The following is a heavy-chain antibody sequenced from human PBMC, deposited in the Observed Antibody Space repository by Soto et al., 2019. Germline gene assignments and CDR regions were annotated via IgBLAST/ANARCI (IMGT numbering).Heavy chain of an antibody. Sequence: LGESLKISCKGSGYSFTTYWIGWVRQMPGKGLEWMGIIFPADSDTRYSPSFQGQVTISADKSISTAYLQWNSLKASDTAMYYCATPYADYDYWGQGTLVTVSS. V-gene: IGHV5-51*01. D-gene: IGHD4-17*01. CDR2: IFPADSDT. J-gene: IGHJ4*02. CDR1: GYSFTTYW. CDR3: ATPYADYDY.